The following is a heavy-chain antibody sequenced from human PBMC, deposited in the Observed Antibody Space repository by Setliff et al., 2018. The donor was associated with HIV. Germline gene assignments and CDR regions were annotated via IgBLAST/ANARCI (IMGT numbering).Heavy chain of an antibody. V-gene: IGHV1-69*02. Sequence: GASVKVSCKASGGTFSIYTISWVRQAPGQGLEWMGRIIPILGIANYAQKFQGRVTITADKSTSTAYMELSSLRSEDTAVYYCARAGDGYNSDYFYYYMDVWGKGTTVTVSS. CDR2: IIPILGIA. D-gene: IGHD5-12*01. CDR1: GGTFSIYT. CDR3: ARAGDGYNSDYFYYYMDV. J-gene: IGHJ6*03.